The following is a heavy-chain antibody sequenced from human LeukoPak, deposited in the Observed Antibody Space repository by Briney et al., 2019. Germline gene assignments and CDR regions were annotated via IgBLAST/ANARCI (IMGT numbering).Heavy chain of an antibody. CDR1: GGSISSYY. V-gene: IGHV4-59*01. Sequence: ASETLSLTCTVSGGSISSYYWSWIRQPPGKGLEWIGYIYYSGSTNYNPSLKSRVTISVDTSKNQFSLKLSSVTAADTAVYYCARAAYDSSVFDYWGQGTLVTVSS. CDR3: ARAAYDSSVFDY. J-gene: IGHJ4*02. D-gene: IGHD3-22*01. CDR2: IYYSGST.